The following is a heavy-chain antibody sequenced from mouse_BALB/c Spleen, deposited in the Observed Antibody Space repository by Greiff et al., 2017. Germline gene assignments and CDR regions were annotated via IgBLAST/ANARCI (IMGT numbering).Heavy chain of an antibody. Sequence: EVKVEESGGGLVKPGGSLKLSCAASGFTFSSYTMSWVRQTPEKRLEWVATISSGGSYTYYPDSVKGRFTISRDNAKNTLYLQMSSLKSEDTAMYYCTRSTGTRYFDVWGAGTTVTVSS. CDR1: GFTFSSYT. CDR3: TRSTGTRYFDV. V-gene: IGHV5-6-4*01. J-gene: IGHJ1*01. D-gene: IGHD4-1*02. CDR2: ISSGGSYT.